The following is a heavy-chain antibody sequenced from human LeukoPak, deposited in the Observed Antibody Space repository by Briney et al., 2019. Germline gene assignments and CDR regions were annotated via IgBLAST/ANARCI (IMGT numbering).Heavy chain of an antibody. CDR3: ARRLDY. CDR2: ISESSTSI. J-gene: IGHJ4*02. Sequence: KPGGSLRLSCAASGFTFSSYSMNWVRQAPGKGLEWVSYISESSTSIYYADSVKGRFTISRDNAKNSLYLQMNSLRAEDTAVYYCARRLDYWGQGTLVTVSS. CDR1: GFTFSSYS. V-gene: IGHV3-48*01.